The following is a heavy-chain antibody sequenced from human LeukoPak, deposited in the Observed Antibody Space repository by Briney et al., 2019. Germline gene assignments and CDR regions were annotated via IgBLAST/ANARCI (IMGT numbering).Heavy chain of an antibody. CDR2: ISAYNGNT. CDR1: GYTFTSYG. J-gene: IGHJ6*02. D-gene: IGHD6-19*01. Sequence: VASVKVSCKASGYTFTSYGISWVRQAPGQGLEWMGWISAYNGNTNYAQKLQGRVTMTTDTSTSTAYMELRSLRSDDTAVYYCARDLGSGWPYYYYYGMDVWGQGTTVTVSS. CDR3: ARDLGSGWPYYYYYGMDV. V-gene: IGHV1-18*01.